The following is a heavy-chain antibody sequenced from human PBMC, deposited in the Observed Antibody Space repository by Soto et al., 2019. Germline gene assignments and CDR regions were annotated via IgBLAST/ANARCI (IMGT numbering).Heavy chain of an antibody. V-gene: IGHV3-7*01. J-gene: IGHJ4*02. D-gene: IGHD2-2*01. CDR2: IKQDGSEK. CDR3: ARDKFLGKPAAKFDY. Sequence: APGKGLEWVANIKQDGSEKYYVDSVEGRFTISRDNAKNSLYLQMDSLRAEDTAVYYCARDKFLGKPAAKFDYWGQGTLVTVSS.